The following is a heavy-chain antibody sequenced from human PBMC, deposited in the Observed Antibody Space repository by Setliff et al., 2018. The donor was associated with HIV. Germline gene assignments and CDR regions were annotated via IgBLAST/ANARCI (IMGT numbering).Heavy chain of an antibody. CDR3: ASLTRHSDY. D-gene: IGHD6-6*01. CDR1: GGPSTDHY. J-gene: IGHJ4*02. CDR2: IHHTGYI. V-gene: IGHV4-34*01. Sequence: PSETLSLTCAVYGGPSTDHYWNWIRQSPGMGLEWIAEIHHTGYINYNPSLRSRVTMSVDTSKNQFSLKVRSLTAADTAVYYCASLTRHSDYWGQGTLVTVSS.